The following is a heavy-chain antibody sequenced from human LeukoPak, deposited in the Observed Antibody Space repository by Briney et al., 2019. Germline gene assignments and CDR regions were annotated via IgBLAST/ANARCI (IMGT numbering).Heavy chain of an antibody. V-gene: IGHV3-74*03. D-gene: IGHD3-10*01. J-gene: IGHJ5*02. CDR2: IESDGSRT. CDR1: GFTFSSTW. Sequence: GGSLRLSCAASGFTFSSTWMHWVRQVPGKELVWVARIESDGSRTTYAESVKGRFTISRDNAKNSLYLQMNSLRAEDMALYYCAKDISAQAVGWFDPWGQGTLVTVSS. CDR3: AKDISAQAVGWFDP.